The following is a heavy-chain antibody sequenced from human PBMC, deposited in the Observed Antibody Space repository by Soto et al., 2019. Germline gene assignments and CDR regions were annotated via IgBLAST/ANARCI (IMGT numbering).Heavy chain of an antibody. J-gene: IGHJ4*02. Sequence: PGRSLRLSCVASGFTFSDHYMDWVRQAPGKGLEWVGRIRDKPNSYTTEYAASVEGRFTLSRDDSQNSLYLQMNSLKSEDTAVYYCAKTFGNTWDSHHFDCWGQGTLVTVSS. D-gene: IGHD1-26*01. CDR3: AKTFGNTWDSHHFDC. V-gene: IGHV3-72*01. CDR1: GFTFSDHY. CDR2: IRDKPNSYTT.